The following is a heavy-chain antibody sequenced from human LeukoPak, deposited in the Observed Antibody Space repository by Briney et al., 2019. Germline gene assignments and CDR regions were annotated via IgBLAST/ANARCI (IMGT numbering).Heavy chain of an antibody. CDR3: TSSGSSGWYLSYYYYYGMDV. V-gene: IGHV3-73*01. J-gene: IGHJ6*04. CDR1: GFTFSGSA. CDR2: IRSKANSYAT. Sequence: GGSLRLSCAASGFTFSGSAMHWVRQASGKGLEWVGRIRSKANSYATAYAASVKGRFTISRDDSKNTAYLQMNSLKTEDTAVYYCTSSGSSGWYLSYYYYYGMDVWGKGTTVTVSS. D-gene: IGHD6-19*01.